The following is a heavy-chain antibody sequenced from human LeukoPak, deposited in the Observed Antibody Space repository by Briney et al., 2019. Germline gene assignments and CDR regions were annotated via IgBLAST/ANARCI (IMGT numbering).Heavy chain of an antibody. CDR2: IYHSGST. CDR1: GGSISSGGYS. D-gene: IGHD6-13*01. Sequence: PSETLSLTCAVSGGSISSGGYSWSWIRQPPGKGLEWIGYIYHSGSTYYNPSLKSRVTISVDRSKNQFSLKLSSVTAADTAVYYCARASVGYSSSWYTPYFDYWGQGALVTVSS. CDR3: ARASVGYSSSWYTPYFDY. J-gene: IGHJ4*02. V-gene: IGHV4-30-2*01.